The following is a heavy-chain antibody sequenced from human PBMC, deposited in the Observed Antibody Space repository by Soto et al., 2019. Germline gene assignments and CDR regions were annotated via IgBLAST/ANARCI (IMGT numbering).Heavy chain of an antibody. Sequence: QVQMVESGGGVVQPGRSLRLSCAASGFTFSNYGMHWVRQAPGKGLEWVAFISHEGSKKYYEDSVKGRFTISRDNSKNTLYLQVDSLRIEDTAVYYCAKAGGLGGLDYWGQGTLVAVSS. V-gene: IGHV3-30*18. CDR2: ISHEGSKK. CDR1: GFTFSNYG. CDR3: AKAGGLGGLDY. D-gene: IGHD7-27*01. J-gene: IGHJ4*02.